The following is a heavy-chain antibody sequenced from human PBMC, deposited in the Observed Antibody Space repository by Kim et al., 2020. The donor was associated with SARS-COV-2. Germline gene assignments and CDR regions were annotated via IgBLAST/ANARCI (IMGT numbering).Heavy chain of an antibody. Sequence: GGSLRLSCAASGFTFDDYTMHWVRQAPGKGLEWVSLISWDGGSTYYADSVKGRFTISRDNSKNSLYLQMNSLRTEDTALYYCAKGSPSGLHGSGRGGYYYYGMDVWGQGTTVTVSS. CDR1: GFTFDDYT. V-gene: IGHV3-43*01. CDR2: ISWDGGST. D-gene: IGHD3-10*01. CDR3: AKGSPSGLHGSGRGGYYYYGMDV. J-gene: IGHJ6*02.